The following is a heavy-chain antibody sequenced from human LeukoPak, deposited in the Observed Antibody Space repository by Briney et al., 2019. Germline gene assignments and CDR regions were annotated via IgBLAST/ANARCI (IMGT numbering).Heavy chain of an antibody. V-gene: IGHV3-66*01. Sequence: GGSLRLSCAASEFSVGSNYMTWVRQAPGKGLEWVSLIYSGGSTYYADSVKGRFTISRDNSKNTLYLQMNSLRAEDTAVYYCARDERRGLWFGESAYFDYWGQGTLVTVSS. J-gene: IGHJ4*02. CDR1: EFSVGSNY. CDR2: IYSGGST. CDR3: ARDERRGLWFGESAYFDY. D-gene: IGHD3-10*01.